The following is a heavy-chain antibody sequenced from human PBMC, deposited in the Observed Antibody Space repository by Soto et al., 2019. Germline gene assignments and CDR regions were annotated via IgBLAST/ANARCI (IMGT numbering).Heavy chain of an antibody. CDR2: IDPSHSYT. CDR3: ARLQAAAGDNDLTFDY. J-gene: IGHJ4*02. V-gene: IGHV5-10-1*01. Sequence: EVQLVQSGAEVKKPGESLRISCKGSGYSFTSYWISWVRQMPGKGLEWMGRIDPSHSYTKYSPSIQGHVTISAAKSISTAYLQWSSLKASDTAMYYCARLQAAAGDNDLTFDYWGQGTLVTVSS. CDR1: GYSFTSYW. D-gene: IGHD6-13*01.